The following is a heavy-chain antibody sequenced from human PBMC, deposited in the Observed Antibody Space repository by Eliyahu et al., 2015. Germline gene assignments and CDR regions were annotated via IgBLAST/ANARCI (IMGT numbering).Heavy chain of an antibody. V-gene: IGHV4-59*08. CDR3: TRHSGTYPPLY. Sequence: QVQLQESGPGLVKPSETLSLTCTVSGDSMSDYYWDWIRQPPGKGLEWIGYVHYSGSTNYNPSLKSRVTISVDTSKNEFSLKVTSVTAADTAVYYCTRHSGTYPPLYWGQGSLVTVSX. CDR2: VHYSGST. D-gene: IGHD1-26*01. J-gene: IGHJ4*02. CDR1: GDSMSDYY.